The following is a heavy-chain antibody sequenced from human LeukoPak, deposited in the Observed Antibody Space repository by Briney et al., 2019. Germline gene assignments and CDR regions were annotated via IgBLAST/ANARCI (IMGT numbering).Heavy chain of an antibody. Sequence: GGSLRPSCAASGFTFSSYGMHWVRQAPGKGLEWVAVISYDGSNKYYADSVKGRFTISRDNSKNTLYLQMNSLRAEDTAVYYCAKGRIVVVIPDWGQGTLVTVSS. CDR1: GFTFSSYG. J-gene: IGHJ4*02. D-gene: IGHD3-22*01. CDR3: AKGRIVVVIPD. CDR2: ISYDGSNK. V-gene: IGHV3-30*18.